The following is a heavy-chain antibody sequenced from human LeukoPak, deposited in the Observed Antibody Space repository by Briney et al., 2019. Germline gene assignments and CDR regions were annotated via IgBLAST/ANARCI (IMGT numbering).Heavy chain of an antibody. Sequence: PGGSLRLSCTGSGFTFSNAWLTWVRQPPGKGLEWVGRMKSKPAGGTLDYAAPVKGRFTISRDDSKNTLYLQMNSLKTEDTAVYYCTTTYHYDSSGYSLYYWGQGTLVTVSS. D-gene: IGHD3-22*01. J-gene: IGHJ4*02. V-gene: IGHV3-15*01. CDR1: GFTFSNAW. CDR3: TTTYHYDSSGYSLYY. CDR2: MKSKPAGGTL.